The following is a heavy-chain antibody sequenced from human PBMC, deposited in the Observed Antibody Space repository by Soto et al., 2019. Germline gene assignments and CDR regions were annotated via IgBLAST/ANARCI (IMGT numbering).Heavy chain of an antibody. D-gene: IGHD5-18*01. V-gene: IGHV4-59*01. CDR3: AREFGYGAFFDY. Sequence: SETLSLTCTVSGSSISSYYCSWIRQPPGKGLEWIGYIYYSGSTNYNPSLKSRVTISVDTSKNQFSLKLSSVTAADTAVYYCAREFGYGAFFDYWGQGTLVTVSS. J-gene: IGHJ4*02. CDR1: GSSISSYY. CDR2: IYYSGST.